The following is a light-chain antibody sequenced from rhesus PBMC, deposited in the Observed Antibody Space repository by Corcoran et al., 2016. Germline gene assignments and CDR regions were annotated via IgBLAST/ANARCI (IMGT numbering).Light chain of an antibody. Sequence: ETVVTQSPATLSLSPGERATLSCRASQSVGSYLAWYQQKPGQAPRLLIYGATSRATGIPDRFHGSGSGTDFTLTISSLEPEDVGVYYCQQSSNLWTFGQGTKVEIK. CDR1: QSVGSY. CDR2: GAT. J-gene: IGKJ1*01. CDR3: QQSSNLWT. V-gene: IGKV3-24*04.